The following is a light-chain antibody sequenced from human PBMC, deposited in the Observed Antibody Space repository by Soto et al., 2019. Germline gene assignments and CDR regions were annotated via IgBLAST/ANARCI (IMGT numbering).Light chain of an antibody. CDR3: SSYTSSSPLYV. CDR1: SSDVGGYNY. Sequence: QSVLTQPASVSGSPGQSITISCTGTSSDVGGYNYVSWYQQHPGKAPKLMIYDVSNRPSGVSNRFSGSKSGNTASLTISRLQAEDEADYYCSSYTSSSPLYVFGTGTKLTVL. V-gene: IGLV2-14*01. CDR2: DVS. J-gene: IGLJ1*01.